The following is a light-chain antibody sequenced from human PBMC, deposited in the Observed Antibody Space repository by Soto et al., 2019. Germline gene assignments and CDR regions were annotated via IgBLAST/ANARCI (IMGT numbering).Light chain of an antibody. CDR1: SSDVGGYNY. Sequence: QSVLTQPASVSGSPGQSITISCTGTSSDVGGYNYVSWYQQHPGKAPKLMIYDVNNRPSGISDRFSGSKSGNTAPLTISGLQAEDEADYFCRSYTSSNPLYVLGAGTKVTVL. CDR2: DVN. J-gene: IGLJ1*01. CDR3: RSYTSSNPLYV. V-gene: IGLV2-14*01.